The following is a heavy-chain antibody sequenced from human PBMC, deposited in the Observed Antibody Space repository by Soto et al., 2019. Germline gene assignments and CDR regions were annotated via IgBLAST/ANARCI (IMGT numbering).Heavy chain of an antibody. V-gene: IGHV4-34*01. CDR2: INQSGGT. Sequence: PSETLSLTCAVYGDSFSGFYWTWIRQPPGKGLEWIGEINQSGGTNYNPSLKSRVTISIDRSTNQFSLKLTSVTAADTAVYYCARGIAVSAKSGWFDPWVQGTLVT. CDR3: ARGIAVSAKSGWFDP. CDR1: GDSFSGFY. J-gene: IGHJ5*02. D-gene: IGHD6-19*01.